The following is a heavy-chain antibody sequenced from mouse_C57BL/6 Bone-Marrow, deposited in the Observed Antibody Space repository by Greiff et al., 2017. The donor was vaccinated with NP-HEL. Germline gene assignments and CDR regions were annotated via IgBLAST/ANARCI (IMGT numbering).Heavy chain of an antibody. CDR2: IWRGGST. J-gene: IGHJ3*01. Sequence: VQRVESGPGLVQPSQSLSITCTVSGFSLTSYGVHWVRQSPGKGLEWLGVIWRGGSTDYNAAFMSRLSITKDNSKSQVFFKMNSLQADDTAIYYCAKGSYYGSSWFAYWGQGTLVTVSA. CDR3: AKGSYYGSSWFAY. CDR1: GFSLTSYG. D-gene: IGHD2-1*01. V-gene: IGHV2-5*01.